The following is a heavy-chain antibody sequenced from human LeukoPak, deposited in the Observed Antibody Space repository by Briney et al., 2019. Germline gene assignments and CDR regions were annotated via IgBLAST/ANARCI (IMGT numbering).Heavy chain of an antibody. V-gene: IGHV4-59*01. J-gene: IGHJ5*02. D-gene: IGHD3-9*01. CDR3: ARDRAFLTGLWGNWFDP. CDR2: FYYRGGT. Sequence: SETLSLTCTVSGGSIKRYYGSWSPQPPGKGVEGIGYFYYRGGTKYNPYLKSRVTTSVDKSKNHFSLKLSSVTAADKAVYYCARDRAFLTGLWGNWFDPWGQGTLVTVSS. CDR1: GGSIKRYY.